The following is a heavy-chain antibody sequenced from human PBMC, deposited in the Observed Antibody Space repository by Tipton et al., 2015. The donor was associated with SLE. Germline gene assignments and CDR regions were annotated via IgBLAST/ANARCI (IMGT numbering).Heavy chain of an antibody. CDR1: GVSISRGSYF. CDR3: ARGPFQRWPPGAY. V-gene: IGHV4-61*09. CDR2: IFSTGIT. D-gene: IGHD6-19*01. J-gene: IGHJ4*02. Sequence: TLSLTCSVSGVSISRGSYFWTWIRQPAGKGLEWVGHIFSTGITDYNPSLKSRVTISLDTSKSQFSLILNPLTAADTAVYYCARGPFQRWPPGAYWGQGTLVTVSS.